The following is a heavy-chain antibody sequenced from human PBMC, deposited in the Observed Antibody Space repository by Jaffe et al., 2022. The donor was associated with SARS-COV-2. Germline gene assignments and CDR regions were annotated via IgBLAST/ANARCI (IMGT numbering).Heavy chain of an antibody. D-gene: IGHD6-13*01. V-gene: IGHV3-33*01. CDR2: IWYDGSNK. CDR3: ARDYSSSWYVGY. J-gene: IGHJ4*02. CDR1: GFTFSSYG. Sequence: QVQLVESGGGVVQPGRSLRLSCAASGFTFSSYGMHWVRQAPGKGLEWVAVIWYDGSNKYYADSVKGRFTISRDNSKNTLYLQMNSLRAEDTAVYYCARDYSSSWYVGYWGQGTLVTVSS.